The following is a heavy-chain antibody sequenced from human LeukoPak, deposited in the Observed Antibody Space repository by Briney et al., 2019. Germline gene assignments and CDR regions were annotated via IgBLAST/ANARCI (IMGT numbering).Heavy chain of an antibody. CDR1: GGTFSSYA. V-gene: IGHV1-69*05. Sequence: SVKVSCKASGGTFSSYAISWVRQAPGQGLEWMGGIIPIFGTANYAQKFQGRVTITTDESTSTAYMELSSLRSEDTAVYYCARVHQQQGNCSGGSCYGFDYWGQGTLVTVSS. J-gene: IGHJ4*02. D-gene: IGHD2-15*01. CDR3: ARVHQQQGNCSGGSCYGFDY. CDR2: IIPIFGTA.